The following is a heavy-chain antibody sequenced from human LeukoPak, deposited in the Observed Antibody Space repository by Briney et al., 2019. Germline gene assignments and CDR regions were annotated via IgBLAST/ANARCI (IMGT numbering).Heavy chain of an antibody. D-gene: IGHD7-27*01. V-gene: IGHV4-4*07. CDR1: SASISTYY. J-gene: IGHJ4*02. CDR3: ATGDHSFDN. CDR2: YASGTT. Sequence: SETLSLTCSVSSASISTYYWNWIRQPAGKGLEWIGRYASGTTTHNPSLKSQFTMSIDTSKNQISLKLTSVTAADTAVYYCATGDHSFDNWGQGILVTVTP.